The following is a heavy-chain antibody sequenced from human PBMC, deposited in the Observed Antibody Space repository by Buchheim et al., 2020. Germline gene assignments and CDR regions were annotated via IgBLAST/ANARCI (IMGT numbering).Heavy chain of an antibody. J-gene: IGHJ4*02. CDR2: ISYDGSNK. CDR1: GFTFSRYG. Sequence: QVQLVKSGGGVVQPGRSLRLSCAASGFTFSRYGMHWVRQAPGKGLEWVAVISYDGSNKYYADSVKGRFTISRDNSKNKLYLQMNSLRAEDTAVYYCAKDGQWLALGGFDYWGQGTL. V-gene: IGHV3-30*18. D-gene: IGHD6-19*01. CDR3: AKDGQWLALGGFDY.